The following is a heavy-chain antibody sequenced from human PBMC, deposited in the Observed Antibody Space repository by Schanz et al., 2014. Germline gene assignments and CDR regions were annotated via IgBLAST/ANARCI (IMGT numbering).Heavy chain of an antibody. Sequence: QVQLVQSGAEVKKPGSSVKVSCKASGGTFSSDTFSWVRQAPGQGLEWMGRIVPILGIANYAQKFQGRVTMTRDTSTSTVYMELSSLRSEDTAVYYCARDRVYSYGLPADYWGQGTLVTVSS. J-gene: IGHJ4*02. CDR3: ARDRVYSYGLPADY. CDR1: GGTFSSDT. V-gene: IGHV1-69*08. D-gene: IGHD5-18*01. CDR2: IVPILGIA.